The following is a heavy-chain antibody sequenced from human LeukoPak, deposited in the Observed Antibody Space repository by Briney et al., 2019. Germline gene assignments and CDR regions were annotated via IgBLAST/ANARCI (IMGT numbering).Heavy chain of an antibody. J-gene: IGHJ6*03. Sequence: SETLSLTCNVSGGSISGYHWSWIRQPLGKGLEWLGYIYYSGSSNYNPSLKSRVTISADTSKNQFSLKLSSVTAADTAVYYCARVPRSYYYYYYMDVWGKGTTVTVSS. CDR3: ARVPRSYYYYYYMDV. CDR2: IYYSGSS. V-gene: IGHV4-59*01. CDR1: GGSISGYH.